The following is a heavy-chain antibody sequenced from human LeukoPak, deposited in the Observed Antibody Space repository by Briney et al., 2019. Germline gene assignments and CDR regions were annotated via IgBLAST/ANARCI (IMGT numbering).Heavy chain of an antibody. CDR1: GYTFTNYG. J-gene: IGHJ5*02. D-gene: IGHD1-26*01. Sequence: ASVTVSYTASGYTFTNYGISWVRQAPGQGLEWMGWISAYNGNTNYPQKLQRRVTMTTDSSTSTAYMELRSLKSDDTAVYYCARVVVAATANWFDPWGQGTRVTVSS. V-gene: IGHV1-18*01. CDR2: ISAYNGNT. CDR3: ARVVVAATANWFDP.